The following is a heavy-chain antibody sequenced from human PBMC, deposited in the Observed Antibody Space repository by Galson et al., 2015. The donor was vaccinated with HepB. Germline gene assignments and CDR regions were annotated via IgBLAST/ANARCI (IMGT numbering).Heavy chain of an antibody. CDR1: GYTFTSYA. CDR2: INAGNGNT. D-gene: IGHD3-10*01. Sequence: SVKVSCKASGYTFTSYAMHWVRQAPGQRLEWMGWINAGNGNTKYSQKFQGRVTITRDTSASTAYMELSSLRSEDTAVYYCARNTASYYGSGSHPWDYYGMDVWGQGTTVTVSS. V-gene: IGHV1-3*01. CDR3: ARNTASYYGSGSHPWDYYGMDV. J-gene: IGHJ6*02.